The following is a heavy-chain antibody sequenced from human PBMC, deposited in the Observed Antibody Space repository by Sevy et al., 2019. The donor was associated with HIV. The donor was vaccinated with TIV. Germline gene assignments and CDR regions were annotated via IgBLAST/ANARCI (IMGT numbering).Heavy chain of an antibody. V-gene: IGHV3-23*01. CDR3: AKMPVDGYNDFDY. CDR1: GFTFSSYD. Sequence: GGSLRLSCAASGFTFSSYDMSWVRQAPGKGLEWVSAISGSGGSTYYADSVKGRFTISRDNTNNTLYLQMNSLRAEDTAVYYCAKMPVDGYNDFDYWGQGTLVTVSS. J-gene: IGHJ4*02. D-gene: IGHD5-12*01. CDR2: ISGSGGST.